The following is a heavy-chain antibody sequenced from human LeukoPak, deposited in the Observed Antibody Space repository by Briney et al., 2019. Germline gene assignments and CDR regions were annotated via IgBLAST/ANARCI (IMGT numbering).Heavy chain of an antibody. Sequence: ASVKVSCKASGYTFTGYYMHWVRQAPGQGLEWMGRINPNSGGTNYAQKFQGRVTMTRDTSSSTAYMELSRLRSDDTAVYYCARDRGYCSSTSCHFYYMDVWGKGTTVTVSS. D-gene: IGHD2-2*01. CDR1: GYTFTGYY. J-gene: IGHJ6*03. CDR2: INPNSGGT. CDR3: ARDRGYCSSTSCHFYYMDV. V-gene: IGHV1-2*06.